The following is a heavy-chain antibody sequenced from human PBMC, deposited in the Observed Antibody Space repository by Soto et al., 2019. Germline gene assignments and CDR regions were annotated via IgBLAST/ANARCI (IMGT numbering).Heavy chain of an antibody. CDR1: GFTFSSYS. J-gene: IGHJ6*03. Sequence: GGSLRLSCAASGFTFSSYSMNWVRQAPGKGLEWVSYISSSSSTIYYADSVKGRFTISRDNAKNSLYLQMNSLRAEDTAVYYCARLEAEIYYDILTGYSHGNYYYYYYMDVWGKGTTVTVSS. CDR2: ISSSSSTI. D-gene: IGHD3-9*01. V-gene: IGHV3-48*01. CDR3: ARLEAEIYYDILTGYSHGNYYYYYYMDV.